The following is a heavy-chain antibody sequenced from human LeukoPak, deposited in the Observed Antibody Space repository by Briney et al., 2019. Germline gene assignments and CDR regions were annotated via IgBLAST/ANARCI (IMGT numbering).Heavy chain of an antibody. D-gene: IGHD3-16*01. CDR3: ASRWGDAFDI. Sequence: GGFLRLSCAASGFTFSDYYMSWIRQAPGKGLEWVSYISSSSSYTNYADSVKGRFTISRDNAKNSLYLQMNSLRAEDTAVYYCASRWGDAFDIWGQGTMVTVSS. J-gene: IGHJ3*02. V-gene: IGHV3-11*06. CDR1: GFTFSDYY. CDR2: ISSSSSYT.